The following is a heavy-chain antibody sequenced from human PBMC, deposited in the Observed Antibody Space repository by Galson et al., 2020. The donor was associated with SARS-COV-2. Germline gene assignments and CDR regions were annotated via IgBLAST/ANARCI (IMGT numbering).Heavy chain of an antibody. CDR3: ARLGAAAGTFSRYYYGMDG. CDR2: INPNSGGT. V-gene: IGHV1-2*02. Sequence: ASVKVSCKASGYTFTGYYMHWVRQAPGQGLEWMGWINPNSGGTNYAQKFQGRVTMTRDTSIITAYMELSRLRSDDTAVYYCARLGAAAGTFSRYYYGMDGWGQGTTVTVAS. D-gene: IGHD6-13*01. J-gene: IGHJ6*02. CDR1: GYTFTGYY.